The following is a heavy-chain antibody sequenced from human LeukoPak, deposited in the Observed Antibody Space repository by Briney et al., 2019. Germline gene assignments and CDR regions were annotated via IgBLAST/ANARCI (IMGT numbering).Heavy chain of an antibody. CDR1: GFRLKSW. J-gene: IGHJ4*02. D-gene: IGHD4-17*01. CDR3: VRENYGIDS. Sequence: PGGSLRLSCAASGFRLKSWMNWVRQAPGKGLVWVSHIDTDGRRTNYADSVKGRFTISRDNGKNTLYLQMNSLRVEDTGVYYCVRENYGIDSWGQGTLVIVSS. V-gene: IGHV3-74*01. CDR2: IDTDGRRT.